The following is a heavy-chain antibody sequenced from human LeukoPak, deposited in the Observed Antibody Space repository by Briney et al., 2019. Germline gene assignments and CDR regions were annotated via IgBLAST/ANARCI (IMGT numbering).Heavy chain of an antibody. CDR3: ARDRLRLGYERTNWFDP. CDR2: INPNSGGT. J-gene: IGHJ5*02. CDR1: GYTFTGYY. Sequence: ASVKVSCKASGYTFTGYYMHWVRQAPGQGLEWMGWINPNSGGTNYAQKFQGRVTMTRDTSISTAYMELSRLRSDDTAMYYCARDRLRLGYERTNWFDPWGQGTLVTVSS. V-gene: IGHV1-2*02. D-gene: IGHD2-15*01.